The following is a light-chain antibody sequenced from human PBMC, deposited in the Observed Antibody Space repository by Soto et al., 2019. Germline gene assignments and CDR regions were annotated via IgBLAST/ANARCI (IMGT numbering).Light chain of an antibody. Sequence: ALTQPASVSGSPGQSITISCTGTSSDVGGYNYVSWYQQHPGKAPKLMIYDVSNRPSGVSNRFSGSKSGNTASLTISGLQAEDEADYYCSSYTSSSTPIFGTGTKVTVL. CDR1: SSDVGGYNY. V-gene: IGLV2-14*01. CDR3: SSYTSSSTPI. CDR2: DVS. J-gene: IGLJ1*01.